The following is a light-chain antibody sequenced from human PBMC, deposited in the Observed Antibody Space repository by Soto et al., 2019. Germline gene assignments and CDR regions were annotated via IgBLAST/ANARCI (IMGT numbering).Light chain of an antibody. J-gene: IGKJ1*01. CDR3: QQYRSWPRT. V-gene: IGKV3-15*01. CDR2: GAS. CDR1: QDVMYD. Sequence: EIVLTQSPATISVSPGGRATLSCRASQDVMYDLSWYQQKPGQAPRLLVYGASTRATDAPPRFRGSGSGTEFSLTISSQQSEDFATYYCQQYRSWPRTFGQGSRVEIK.